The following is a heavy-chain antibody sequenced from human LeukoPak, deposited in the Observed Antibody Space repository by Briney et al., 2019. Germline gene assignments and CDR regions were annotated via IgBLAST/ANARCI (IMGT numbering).Heavy chain of an antibody. Sequence: ASVKVSCKPSGYTFTVYYIHWVRQAPRQGLEWMGWINPTSGATNYAPKFQGWVTMTRDMSISTAYMELSRLRSDDTAIYYCARATGTYWWFDSWGQGTLVTVSS. D-gene: IGHD1-26*01. CDR3: ARATGTYWWFDS. J-gene: IGHJ5*01. CDR1: GYTFTVYY. CDR2: INPTSGAT. V-gene: IGHV1-2*04.